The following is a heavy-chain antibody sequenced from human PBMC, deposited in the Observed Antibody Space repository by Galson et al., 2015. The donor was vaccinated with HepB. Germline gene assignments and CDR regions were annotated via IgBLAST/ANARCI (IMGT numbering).Heavy chain of an antibody. V-gene: IGHV3-30*04. CDR3: ARDPSGIVGAITPVDY. D-gene: IGHD1-26*01. Sequence: SLRLSCAASGFTFSSYAMHWVRQAPGKGLEWVAVISYDGSNKYYADSVKGRFTISRDNSKNTLYLQMDSLRGEDTAVYYCARDPSGIVGAITPVDYWGQGTLVTVSS. CDR1: GFTFSSYA. J-gene: IGHJ4*02. CDR2: ISYDGSNK.